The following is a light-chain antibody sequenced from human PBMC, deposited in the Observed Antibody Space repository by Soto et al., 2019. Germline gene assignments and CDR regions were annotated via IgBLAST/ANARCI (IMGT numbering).Light chain of an antibody. V-gene: IGKV1-39*01. Sequence: DIQMTQSPSSLSASVGDRVTITCRASQSISSFLNWYQQNPGKAPNLLIYAASSLQSGVPSRFSGSGSGTDFTLTISSLQPEDFASYYCQQSYSNPWTFGQGTKVDIK. CDR3: QQSYSNPWT. J-gene: IGKJ1*01. CDR1: QSISSF. CDR2: AAS.